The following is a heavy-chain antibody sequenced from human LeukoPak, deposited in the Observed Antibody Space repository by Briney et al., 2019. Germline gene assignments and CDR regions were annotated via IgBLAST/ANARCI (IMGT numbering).Heavy chain of an antibody. Sequence: ASVKVSCKASGYSFISCGISWVRQAPGQGLEWMGWISGYNGNTDYAQNLQGRVTMTTDTSTSTAYMELRSLGSDDTAFYYCARASRDSSGWFLDYWGQGPLVTVSS. V-gene: IGHV1-18*01. CDR1: GYSFISCG. CDR2: ISGYNGNT. J-gene: IGHJ4*02. CDR3: ARASRDSSGWFLDY. D-gene: IGHD6-19*01.